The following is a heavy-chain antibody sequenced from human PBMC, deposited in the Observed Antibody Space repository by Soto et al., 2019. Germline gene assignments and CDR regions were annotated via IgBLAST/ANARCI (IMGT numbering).Heavy chain of an antibody. J-gene: IGHJ4*02. V-gene: IGHV3-7*05. CDR1: GFAFSSAW. CDR3: ARNMN. CDR2: INPDGSAK. Sequence: EVQLVESGGGLVQPGESLRLSCAGSGFAFSSAWMNWVRQATGKGLEWVANINPDGSAKDYVDSVRGRFTISRDNAKNSLYLEMNSLRAEDTAVYHCARNMNWGLGTLVTVSS.